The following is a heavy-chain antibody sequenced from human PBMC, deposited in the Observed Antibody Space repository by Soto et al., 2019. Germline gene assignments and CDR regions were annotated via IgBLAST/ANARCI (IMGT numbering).Heavy chain of an antibody. CDR1: GFTFSSYG. D-gene: IGHD3-10*01. V-gene: IGHV3-33*01. J-gene: IGHJ4*02. CDR3: ASDPHYYGSD. Sequence: QVQLVESGGGVVQPGRSLRLSCAASGFTFSSYGVHWVRQAPGKGLEWVAVIWDDGSNKYYADSVKGRFTISRDNSKNPLYLQMNSLRAEDTAVYYCASDPHYYGSDWGQGTLVTVSS. CDR2: IWDDGSNK.